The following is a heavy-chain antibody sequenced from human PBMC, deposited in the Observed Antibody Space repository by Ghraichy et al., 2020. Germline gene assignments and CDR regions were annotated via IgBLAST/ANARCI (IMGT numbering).Heavy chain of an antibody. CDR1: GDSISSNY. J-gene: IGHJ3*02. Sequence: SETLSLTCTVSGDSISSNYWSWIRQPPGKGLEWIGYIFHSGSPNYNPSLESRVTMSLDTSTNQFSLNLSSVTPADTAVYYCARSMGLWGVLDIWDQGRLV. V-gene: IGHV4-59*01. D-gene: IGHD5-18*01. CDR3: ARSMGLWGVLDI. CDR2: IFHSGSP.